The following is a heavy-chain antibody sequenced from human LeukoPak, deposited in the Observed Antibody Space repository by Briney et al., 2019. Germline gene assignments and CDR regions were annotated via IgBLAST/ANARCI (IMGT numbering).Heavy chain of an antibody. CDR3: ARGGGPGTPLWN. J-gene: IGHJ4*02. D-gene: IGHD2-21*01. V-gene: IGHV3-66*01. CDR1: GFTVSSNY. CDR2: IYSGGST. Sequence: GGSLRLSCAASGFTVSSNYLSWVSQAPGKGLEWVSLIYSGGSTYYADSVKGRFAISRDNSKNTLYLQMNSLRVEDTAVYYCARGGGPGTPLWNWGQGTLVTVSS.